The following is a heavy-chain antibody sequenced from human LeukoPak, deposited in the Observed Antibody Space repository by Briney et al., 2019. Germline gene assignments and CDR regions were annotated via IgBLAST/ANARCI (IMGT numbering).Heavy chain of an antibody. J-gene: IGHJ6*03. CDR3: ARAFYPGYYSYMAV. CDR2: IYYSGST. D-gene: IGHD3-3*02. V-gene: IGHV4-61*05. Sequence: PSETLSLTCTVSGGSISTITYYWGWIRQPPGKGLEWIGYIYYSGSTNYNPSLKSRVTISVDTSKNQFSLKLSSVTAADTAVYYCARAFYPGYYSYMAVWGKGTTVTVSS. CDR1: GGSISTITYY.